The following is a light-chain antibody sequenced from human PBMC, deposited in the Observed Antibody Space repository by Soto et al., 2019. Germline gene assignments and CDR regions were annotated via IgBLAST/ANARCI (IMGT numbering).Light chain of an antibody. CDR2: DAS. CDR3: QQYNRPQCT. V-gene: IGKV1-5*01. J-gene: IGKJ2*02. Sequence: DIQMTQSPSTLSASVGDRVTITCRASQSISSWLAWYQQKPGKAPKLLIYDASSLESGVPSRFSGSGSGTEFTLTISSMQHDDFTTYYCQQYNRPQCTFGQGTKLENK. CDR1: QSISSW.